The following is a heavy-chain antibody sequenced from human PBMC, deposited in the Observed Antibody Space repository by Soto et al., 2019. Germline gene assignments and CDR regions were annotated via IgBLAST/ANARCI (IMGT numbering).Heavy chain of an antibody. V-gene: IGHV3-48*02. CDR2: ISHSGNTI. Sequence: QPGWSLRLSCAASGFAFDRYSFNWVRQAPGKGLAWLVYISHSGNTIYYADPVRGRFTISRDNAKNSLYLQLSSLRDEDTAVYYCERPHDNSAYYLGSGLDVWGQGTTVTVSS. CDR1: GFAFDRYS. CDR3: ERPHDNSAYYLGSGLDV. J-gene: IGHJ6*02. D-gene: IGHD3-22*01.